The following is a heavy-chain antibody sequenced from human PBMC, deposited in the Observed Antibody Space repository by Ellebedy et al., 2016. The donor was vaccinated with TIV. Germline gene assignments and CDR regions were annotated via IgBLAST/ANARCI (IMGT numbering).Heavy chain of an antibody. CDR3: ARVLGRSSGYGMDV. Sequence: GGSLRLSCTASGFTFSDYAMSWFRQAPGKGLEWVSVTYSDGRTYFADSLKGRVSISRDNSKNTLYLEINSLRADDTAVYYCARVLGRSSGYGMDVWGQGTTVTVSS. J-gene: IGHJ6*02. D-gene: IGHD6-6*01. CDR2: TYSDGRT. V-gene: IGHV3-53*01. CDR1: GFTFSDYA.